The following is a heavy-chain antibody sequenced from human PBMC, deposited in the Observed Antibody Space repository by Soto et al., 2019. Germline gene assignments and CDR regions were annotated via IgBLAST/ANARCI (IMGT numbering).Heavy chain of an antibody. CDR3: ARGGYSSSWHLRSYYYYGMDV. Sequence: ASVKVSCKASGYTFTSYGISWVRQAPGQGLEWMGWISAYNGNTNYAQKLQGRVTMTTDTSTSTAHMELRSLRSDDTAVYYCARGGYSSSWHLRSYYYYGMDVWGQGTTVTVSS. J-gene: IGHJ6*02. V-gene: IGHV1-18*04. CDR2: ISAYNGNT. D-gene: IGHD6-13*01. CDR1: GYTFTSYG.